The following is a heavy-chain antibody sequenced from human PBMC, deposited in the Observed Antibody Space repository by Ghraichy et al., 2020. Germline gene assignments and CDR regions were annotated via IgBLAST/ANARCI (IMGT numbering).Heavy chain of an antibody. V-gene: IGHV4-34*01. Sequence: SQTLSLTCAVYGGSFSGYYWSWIRQPPGKGLEWIGEINHSGSTNYNPSLKSRVTISVDTSKNQFSLKLSSVTAADTAVYYCARVTYYDYIWGSYRQPLFDYWGQGTLVTVSS. J-gene: IGHJ4*02. CDR1: GGSFSGYY. CDR3: ARVTYYDYIWGSYRQPLFDY. CDR2: INHSGST. D-gene: IGHD3-16*02.